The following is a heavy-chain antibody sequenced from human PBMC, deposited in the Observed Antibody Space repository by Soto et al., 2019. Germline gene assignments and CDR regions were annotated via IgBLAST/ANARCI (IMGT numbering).Heavy chain of an antibody. D-gene: IGHD1-26*01. V-gene: IGHV3-74*01. CDR3: ARGYGSYADDAFDI. CDR2: INSDGSST. Sequence: GGSLRLSCAASGFTFSSYWMHWVRQAPGKGLVWVSRINSDGSSTSYADSVKGRFTISRDNAKNTLYLQMNSLRAEDTAVYYSARGYGSYADDAFDIWGQGTMVTVSS. CDR1: GFTFSSYW. J-gene: IGHJ3*02.